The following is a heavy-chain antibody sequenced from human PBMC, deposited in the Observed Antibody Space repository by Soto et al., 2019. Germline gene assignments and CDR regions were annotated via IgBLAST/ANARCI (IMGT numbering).Heavy chain of an antibody. J-gene: IGHJ4*02. V-gene: IGHV4-38-2*02. CDR3: VRYAYDSSGQADEH. CDR1: GYSIDRGYY. D-gene: IGHD3-22*01. CDR2: ISHRGAT. Sequence: SETLSLTCSVSGYSIDRGYYWGWIRQAPGKGLEWIGSISHRGATSYTPSIKSRATISLDTSNNHFTLRVTSVTVADTAIYYCVRYAYDSSGQADEHWGQGTLVTVSS.